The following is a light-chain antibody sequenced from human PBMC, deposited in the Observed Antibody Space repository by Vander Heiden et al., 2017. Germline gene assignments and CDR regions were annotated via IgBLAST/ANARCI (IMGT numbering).Light chain of an antibody. CDR1: GSVNMW. V-gene: IGKV1-5*03. Sequence: DLQMNPFPSTLSASVGETVTTTRRAKGSVNMWLACYQQQPGKATNVLIHKATSLKSGVPSRFSGSGFGTEFPLTISSLEPDDSATYYCQQYRTDWTFGQGTKVEI. CDR3: QQYRTDWT. CDR2: KAT. J-gene: IGKJ1*01.